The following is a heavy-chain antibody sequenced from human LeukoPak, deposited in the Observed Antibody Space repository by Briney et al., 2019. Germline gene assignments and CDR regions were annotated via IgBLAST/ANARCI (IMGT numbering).Heavy chain of an antibody. J-gene: IGHJ3*02. CDR3: AREGNIFGGDI. CDR2: INSDRSSI. D-gene: IGHD3-10*02. Sequence: GGSLRLSCAASGFTFSSYWMHWVRQAPGKGLVWVSRINSDRSSINYADSVKGRFTMSRDKAKNTLYLQINSLRAEDTAVYYCAREGNIFGGDIWGQGTMVTVSS. V-gene: IGHV3-74*01. CDR1: GFTFSSYW.